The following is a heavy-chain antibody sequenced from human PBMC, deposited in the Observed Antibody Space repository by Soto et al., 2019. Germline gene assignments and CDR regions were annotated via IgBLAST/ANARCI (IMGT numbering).Heavy chain of an antibody. J-gene: IGHJ4*02. CDR3: ARDPNPTVFGAE. V-gene: IGHV4-59*01. Sequence: QVQLQESGPGLVKPAETLSLTCTVSGDFISGSYWSWIRQPPGKGLEWIGYVYNNGGTNYNPSLKSRVAISVDTSMNQFYLKMISVTAADTAVYYCARDPNPTVFGAEWGQGTLVTVSS. D-gene: IGHD3-3*01. CDR1: GDFISGSY. CDR2: VYNNGGT.